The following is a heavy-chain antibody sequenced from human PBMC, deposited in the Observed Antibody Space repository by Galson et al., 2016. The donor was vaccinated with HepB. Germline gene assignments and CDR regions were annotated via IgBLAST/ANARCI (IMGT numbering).Heavy chain of an antibody. CDR2: IEGDGSRP. CDR1: GFTFRNHQ. CDR3: ARDLSGPDY. Sequence: LRLSCAVSGFTFRNHQMHWVRQVPGKGLVWVSRIEGDGSRPIYADSVKGRFTISRDNAENRLYLQMNSLRVEDTAVYYCARDLSGPDYWGHGTLVTVSS. J-gene: IGHJ4*01. V-gene: IGHV3-74*01. D-gene: IGHD3-10*01.